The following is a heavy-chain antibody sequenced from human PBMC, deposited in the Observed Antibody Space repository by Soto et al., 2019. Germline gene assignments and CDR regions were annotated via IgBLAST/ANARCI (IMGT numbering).Heavy chain of an antibody. V-gene: IGHV4-39*01. CDR1: GGSVISSSYY. CDR3: GRLEGLATISYYFHY. CDR2: VYYSGST. Sequence: PSETLSLTCTVSGGSVISSSYYWGWVRQPPGKGLEWIGSVYYSGSTYYNPSLESRVTISVDKSKNQFSLKLMSLSAADTAVYYCGRLEGLATISYYFHYWGQGALVTVSS. J-gene: IGHJ4*02. D-gene: IGHD3-9*01.